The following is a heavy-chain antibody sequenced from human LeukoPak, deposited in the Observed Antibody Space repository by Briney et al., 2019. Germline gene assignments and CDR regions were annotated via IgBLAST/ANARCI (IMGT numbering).Heavy chain of an antibody. CDR2: ITSGSSYI. Sequence: GGSLRLSCAASGFTFSSYNMNWVRQAPGKGLEWVSSITSGSSYIYYADSVKGRFTISRDNAKNSLYLQMNSLRAEDTAVYYCAKDSEGDYWGQGTLVTVSS. V-gene: IGHV3-21*04. CDR3: AKDSEGDY. J-gene: IGHJ4*02. CDR1: GFTFSSYN.